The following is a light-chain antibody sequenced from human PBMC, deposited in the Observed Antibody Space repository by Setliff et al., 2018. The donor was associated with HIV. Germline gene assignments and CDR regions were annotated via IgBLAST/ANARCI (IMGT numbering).Light chain of an antibody. CDR2: EVT. CDR1: SSDIGTYKL. Sequence: QSVLAQPASVSGSPGQSISISCTGTSSDIGTYKLVSWYQQHPGKAPRLMIYEVTKRPSGVSNRFSGSKSGNTASLTISGLQSEDDADYYCCSYAGSNTFVFGTGTKSPS. J-gene: IGLJ1*01. V-gene: IGLV2-23*02. CDR3: CSYAGSNTFV.